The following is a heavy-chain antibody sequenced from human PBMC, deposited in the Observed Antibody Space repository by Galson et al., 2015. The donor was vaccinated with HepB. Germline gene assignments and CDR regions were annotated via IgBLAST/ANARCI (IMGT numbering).Heavy chain of an antibody. CDR3: ARARGPTYYDFWSGFPYNYFDP. Sequence: SLRLSCAASGFTFSSYEMNWVRQAPGKGLEWVSYISSSGSTIYYADSVKGRFTIFRDNAKNSLYLQMNSLRAEDTAVYYCARARGPTYYDFWSGFPYNYFDPWGQGILVTVSS. CDR2: ISSSGSTI. D-gene: IGHD3-3*01. V-gene: IGHV3-48*03. CDR1: GFTFSSYE. J-gene: IGHJ5*02.